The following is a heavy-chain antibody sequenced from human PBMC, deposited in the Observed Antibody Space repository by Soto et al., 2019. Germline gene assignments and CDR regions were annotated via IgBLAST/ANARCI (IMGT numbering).Heavy chain of an antibody. J-gene: IGHJ3*02. Sequence: PGGSLRLSCAASGFTFSSYWMSWVRQAPGKGLEWVANIKQDGSEKYYVDSVKGRFTISRDNAKNSLYLQMNSLRAEDTAVYYSAREVFCSGGSCTDAFDIWGQGTMVTVSS. D-gene: IGHD2-15*01. CDR1: GFTFSSYW. CDR2: IKQDGSEK. V-gene: IGHV3-7*01. CDR3: AREVFCSGGSCTDAFDI.